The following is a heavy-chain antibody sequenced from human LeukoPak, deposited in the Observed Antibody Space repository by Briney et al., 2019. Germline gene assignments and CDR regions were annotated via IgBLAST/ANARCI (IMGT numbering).Heavy chain of an antibody. J-gene: IGHJ4*02. CDR2: ISGSGGST. V-gene: IGHV3-23*01. CDR3: AEDPRFLEWLLTSVPRGDDY. CDR1: GFTFSSYA. D-gene: IGHD3-3*01. Sequence: PGGSLRLSCAASGFTFSSYAMSWVRQAPGKGLEWVSAISGSGGSTYYADSVKGRFTISRDNSKNTLYLQMNSLRAEDTAVYYCAEDPRFLEWLLTSVPRGDDYWGQGTLVTVSS.